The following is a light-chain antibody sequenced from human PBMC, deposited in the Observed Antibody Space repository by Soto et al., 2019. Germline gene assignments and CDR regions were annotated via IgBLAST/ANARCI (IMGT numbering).Light chain of an antibody. CDR2: DAS. Sequence: EIVLTQSPATLSSSPGERATLSCRASQSVSSYLACYQQKPGQAPRLLIYDASNRATGITARFSGSESGTDFTLTISSLEPEDCAVYYCQQRSNWPLTFGGGTKVEIK. CDR3: QQRSNWPLT. V-gene: IGKV3-11*01. CDR1: QSVSSY. J-gene: IGKJ4*01.